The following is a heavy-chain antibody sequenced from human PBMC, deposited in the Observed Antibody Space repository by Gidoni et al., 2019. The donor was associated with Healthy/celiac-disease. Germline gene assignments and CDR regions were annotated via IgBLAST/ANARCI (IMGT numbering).Heavy chain of an antibody. CDR3: AKRTLHPTGPL. CDR1: GFTFSSYA. J-gene: IGHJ4*02. Sequence: VQLLESWGGLVQPGGSLRLACAASGFTFSSYAMSWVRQAPGKGLEWVSAISGSGGSTYYADSVKGRFTISRDNSKNTLYLQMNSLRAEDTAVYYCAKRTLHPTGPLWGQGTLVTVSS. CDR2: ISGSGGST. D-gene: IGHD4-4*01. V-gene: IGHV3-23*01.